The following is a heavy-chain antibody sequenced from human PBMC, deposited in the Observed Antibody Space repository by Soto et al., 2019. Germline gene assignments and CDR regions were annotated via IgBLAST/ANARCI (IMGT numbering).Heavy chain of an antibody. CDR1: GGTFGSDA. CDR2: IIPIFGTT. V-gene: IGHV1-69*06. D-gene: IGHD3-22*01. CDR3: ARDRTDSGYYTNWLDP. Sequence: SVKVSCKASGGTFGSDAITWVRQAPGQGLEWVGRIIPIFGTTNYAQNLQGRVTISADKSTLTSYMELYSLTSDDTALYYCARDRTDSGYYTNWLDPWGQGTQVTVSS. J-gene: IGHJ5*02.